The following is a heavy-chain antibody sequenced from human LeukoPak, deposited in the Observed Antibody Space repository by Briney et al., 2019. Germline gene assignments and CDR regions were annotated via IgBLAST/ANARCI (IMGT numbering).Heavy chain of an antibody. V-gene: IGHV3-33*01. Sequence: GGSLRLSCAATGFTFSRYGMHWVRQAPGKGLEWVAVIWYDGSNKYYAESVKGRFTISRDNSKNTLHLKMHSLRDEDTAVYYCARVRSGYYVDYWGQGTLVSVS. J-gene: IGHJ4*02. CDR2: IWYDGSNK. CDR3: ARVRSGYYVDY. CDR1: GFTFSRYG. D-gene: IGHD3-22*01.